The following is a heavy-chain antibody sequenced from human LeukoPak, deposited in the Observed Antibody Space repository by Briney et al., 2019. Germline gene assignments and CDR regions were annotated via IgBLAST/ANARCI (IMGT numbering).Heavy chain of an antibody. V-gene: IGHV1-69*05. CDR3: AATTDSSSWYEVLWYFDY. CDR2: IIPIFGTA. J-gene: IGHJ4*02. Sequence: SVKVSCKASGGTFSSYAISWVRQAPGQGLEWMGRIIPIFGTANYAQKFQGRVTITTDESTSTAYMELSSLRSEDTAVYYCAATTDSSSWYEVLWYFDYWGQGTLVTVSS. D-gene: IGHD6-13*01. CDR1: GGTFSSYA.